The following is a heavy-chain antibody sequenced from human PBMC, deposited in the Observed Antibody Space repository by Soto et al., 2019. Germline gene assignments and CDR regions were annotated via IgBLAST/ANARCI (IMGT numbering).Heavy chain of an antibody. D-gene: IGHD7-27*01. CDR2: ITDSGGST. CDR1: GFTFTRYA. V-gene: IGHV3-23*01. Sequence: GGSLRLSCAASGFTFTRYAMSWVRQAPGKGLEWVSAITDSGGSTFYADSVKGRFTISRDNSKNTLYLQMNSLRAEDAAVYYCARDGLTPVDYFYGMDVWGQGTTVTVSS. J-gene: IGHJ6*02. CDR3: ARDGLTPVDYFYGMDV.